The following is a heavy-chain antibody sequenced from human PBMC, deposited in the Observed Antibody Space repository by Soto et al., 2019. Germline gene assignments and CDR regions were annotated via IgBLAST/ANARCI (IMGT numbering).Heavy chain of an antibody. D-gene: IGHD2-21*02. CDR1: GGTFSSYT. V-gene: IGHV1-69*10. Sequence: GASVKVSCKASGGTFSSYTISCVRQAPGQGLEWMGGIIPILGIANYAQKFQGRVTITADKSTSTAYMELSSLRSEDTAVYYCARLVGYCGGDCYPTDPWGQGTLVTVSS. CDR3: ARLVGYCGGDCYPTDP. J-gene: IGHJ5*02. CDR2: IIPILGIA.